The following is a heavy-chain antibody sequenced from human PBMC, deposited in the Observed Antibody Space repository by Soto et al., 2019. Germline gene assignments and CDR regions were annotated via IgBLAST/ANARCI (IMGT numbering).Heavy chain of an antibody. V-gene: IGHV1-2*02. D-gene: IGHD3-3*01. CDR2: INLNSGGT. J-gene: IGHJ3*02. CDR3: ARSKPNYDFWYDLTSLDTFDI. Sequence: QVQLVQSGAEVKKPGASVKVSCKASGYTFTDYYMHWVRQAPGQGLEWLGWINLNSGGTNYAQKFQGSVTMTRDTSISTAYMELCRLRSDDTAVYYCARSKPNYDFWYDLTSLDTFDIWGQETMVTVSS. CDR1: GYTFTDYY.